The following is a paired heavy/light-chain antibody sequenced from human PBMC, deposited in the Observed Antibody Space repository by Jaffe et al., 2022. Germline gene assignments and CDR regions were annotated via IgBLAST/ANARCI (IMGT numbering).Heavy chain of an antibody. V-gene: IGHV4-34*01. CDR1: GGSFSGYY. D-gene: IGHD2-15*01. Sequence: QVQLQQWGAGLLKPSETLSLTCAVYGGSFSGYYWSWIRQPPGKGLEWIGEINHSGSTNYNPSLKSRVTISVDTSKNQFSLKLSSVTAADTAVYYCARVNCSGGSCYSLDPNAPAFDIWGQGTMVTVSS. CDR3: ARVNCSGGSCYSLDPNAPAFDI. J-gene: IGHJ3*02. CDR2: INHSGST.
Light chain of an antibody. V-gene: IGLV2-8*01. CDR3: SSYAGSNSPRV. Sequence: QSALTQPPSASGSPGQSVTISCTGTSSDVGGYNYVSWYQQHPGKAPKLMIYEVSKRPSGVPDRFSGSKSGNTASLTVSGLQAEDEADYYCSSYAGSNSPRVFGGGTKLTVL. J-gene: IGLJ3*02. CDR2: EVS. CDR1: SSDVGGYNY.